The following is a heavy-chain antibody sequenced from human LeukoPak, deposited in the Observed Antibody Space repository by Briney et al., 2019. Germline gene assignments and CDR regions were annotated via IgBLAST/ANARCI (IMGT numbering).Heavy chain of an antibody. V-gene: IGHV7-4-1*02. D-gene: IGHD2-15*01. J-gene: IGHJ4*02. CDR1: GYTFTNYA. Sequence: ASVNVSCKASGYTFTNYAMNWVRQAPGQGLEWMGWINTNSGNPTYAQGFTGRFVFSLDTSVSTAYLQISRLKAEDTAVYYCARAEVSCSRSTCFLHWGQGTLVTVSS. CDR3: ARAEVSCSRSTCFLH. CDR2: INTNSGNP.